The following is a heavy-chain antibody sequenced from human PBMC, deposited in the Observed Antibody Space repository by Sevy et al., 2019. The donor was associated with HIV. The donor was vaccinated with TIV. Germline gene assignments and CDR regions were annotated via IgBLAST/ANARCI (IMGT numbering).Heavy chain of an antibody. V-gene: IGHV3-53*01. D-gene: IGHD3-3*01. J-gene: IGHJ6*02. CDR2: IYSGGST. CDR3: AREGGDYDFWSGQYYYYYGMDV. CDR1: GFTVSSNY. Sequence: GGSLRLSCAASGFTVSSNYMSWVRQAPGKGLEWVSVIYSGGSTYYADSVKGRFTISRDNSKNTLYLQMNSLRAEDTAVYYCAREGGDYDFWSGQYYYYYGMDVWGQRTTVTVSS.